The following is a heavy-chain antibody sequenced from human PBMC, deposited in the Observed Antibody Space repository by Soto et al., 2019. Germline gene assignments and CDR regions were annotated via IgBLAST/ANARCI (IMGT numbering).Heavy chain of an antibody. CDR3: ARGSLY. CDR1: GFTFSSYS. CDR2: IYSADNT. J-gene: IGHJ4*01. V-gene: IGHV3-66*01. Sequence: QPGGSLRLSCAASGFTFSSYSMSWVRQAPGKGLECVSIIYSADNTFYVDSVKGRFIISRDNSKNTVYLQMNSLRADDTAVYYCARGSLYWGQGTLVTVSS.